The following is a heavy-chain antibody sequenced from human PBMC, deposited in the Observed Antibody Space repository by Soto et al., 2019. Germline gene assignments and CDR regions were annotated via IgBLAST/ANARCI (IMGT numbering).Heavy chain of an antibody. D-gene: IGHD4-4*01. J-gene: IGHJ5*02. CDR2: IKEDGTEQ. CDR1: GFSFSGYW. CDR3: AITTSTVSYWFDP. V-gene: IGHV3-7*03. Sequence: GGSLRLSCAASGFSFSGYWMSWVRQAPGKGPEWVANIKEDGTEQHYVDSVKGRLTISRDNSENSLFLQMNNLRAEDSAIYYCAITTSTVSYWFDPWGPGTQVTVSS.